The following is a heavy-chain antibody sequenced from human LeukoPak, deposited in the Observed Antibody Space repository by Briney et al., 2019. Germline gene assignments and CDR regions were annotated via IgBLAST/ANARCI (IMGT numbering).Heavy chain of an antibody. Sequence: GWALRLSCAASGFTFSSYSMNWVRQAPGKGLEWVSSISSSSSYIYYADSVKGRFTISRDNAKNSLYLQMNSLRAEDTAVYYCARDSFYGSAYYFDYWGQGTLVTVSP. CDR2: ISSSSSYI. CDR1: GFTFSSYS. V-gene: IGHV3-21*01. J-gene: IGHJ4*02. D-gene: IGHD3-10*01. CDR3: ARDSFYGSAYYFDY.